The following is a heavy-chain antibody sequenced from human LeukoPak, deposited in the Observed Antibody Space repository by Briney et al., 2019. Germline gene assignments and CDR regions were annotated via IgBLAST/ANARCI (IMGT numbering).Heavy chain of an antibody. J-gene: IGHJ4*02. D-gene: IGHD5-18*01. CDR2: ISGRGDST. V-gene: IGHV3-23*01. CDR3: AKDKSGYSGGWFFDY. Sequence: GGSLRLSCAASGFTFSSYAMTWVRQAPGKGLEWVSTISGRGDSTYYADSVKGRFTISRDNSKNTLYLQMNSLRADDTAVYYCAKDKSGYSGGWFFDYWGQGTLVTVSS. CDR1: GFTFSSYA.